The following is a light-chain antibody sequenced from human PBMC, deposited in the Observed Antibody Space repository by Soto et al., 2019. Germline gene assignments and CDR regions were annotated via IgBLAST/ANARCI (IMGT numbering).Light chain of an antibody. Sequence: QSALTQPASVSGSPGQSITISCTGTSSDIGAYNFVSWYQQHPGKAPKLMLYDVNIRPSGVSTRFSGSTSGNTASLTISGLQAEDEADYYCTSWTTSTTMIFGGGTKLTVL. CDR1: SSDIGAYNF. J-gene: IGLJ2*01. CDR2: DVN. CDR3: TSWTTSTTMI. V-gene: IGLV2-14*03.